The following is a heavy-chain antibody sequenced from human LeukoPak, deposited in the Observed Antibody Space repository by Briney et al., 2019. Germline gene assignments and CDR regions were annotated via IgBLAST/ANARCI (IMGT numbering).Heavy chain of an antibody. J-gene: IGHJ4*02. CDR1: GGSISSYY. CDR3: AHSGLRPYYFNY. CDR2: IYYSGST. Sequence: SEPLSLTCTVSGGSISSYYWSWIRQPPGKGLEWIGYIYYSGSTNYNPSLKSRVTISIDTSRNQFSLKLSSVTAADTAVYYCAHSGLRPYYFNYWGQGTLVTVSS. V-gene: IGHV4-59*01. D-gene: IGHD4-17*01.